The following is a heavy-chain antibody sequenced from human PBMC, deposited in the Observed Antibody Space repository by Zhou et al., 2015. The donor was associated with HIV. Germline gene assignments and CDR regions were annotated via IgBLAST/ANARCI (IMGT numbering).Heavy chain of an antibody. D-gene: IGHD2-2*01. CDR2: IIPIFGTA. CDR3: ARFLGYCSSTSCRPTSSNYYGMDV. CDR1: GGTFSSYA. Sequence: QVQLVQSGAEVKKPGSSVKVSCKASGGTFSSYAISWVRQAPGQGLEWMGGIIPIFGTANYAQKFQGRVTITADESTSTAYMELSSLRSEDTAVYYCARFLGYCSSTSCRPTSSNYYGMDVWGQGTTVTVSS. V-gene: IGHV1-69*01. J-gene: IGHJ6*02.